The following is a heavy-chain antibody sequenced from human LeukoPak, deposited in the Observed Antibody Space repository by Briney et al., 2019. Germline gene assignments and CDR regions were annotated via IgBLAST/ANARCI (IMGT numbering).Heavy chain of an antibody. Sequence: ASVKVSCKASGYTFTGYHIHWVRQAPGQGLEWMGRINPYSGDTNFAQKFQGRVTMTRDTSITTAYMDLSSLTPDDTAVYYCARDRHIAAAVYYYYMDVWGKGTPVTVSS. V-gene: IGHV1-2*06. J-gene: IGHJ6*03. CDR1: GYTFTGYH. CDR2: INPYSGDT. D-gene: IGHD6-13*01. CDR3: ARDRHIAAAVYYYYMDV.